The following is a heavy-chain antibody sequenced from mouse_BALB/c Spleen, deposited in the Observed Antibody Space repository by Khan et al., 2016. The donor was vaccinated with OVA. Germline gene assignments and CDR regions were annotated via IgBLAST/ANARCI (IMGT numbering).Heavy chain of an antibody. CDR3: ARRTTEYALDY. D-gene: IGHD2-14*01. CDR1: GYTFTSHT. CDR2: INPRSG. V-gene: IGHV1-4*01. J-gene: IGHJ4*01. Sequence: QVQLKQSGAELARPGASVKMSCKASGYTFTSHTIHWIKQRPGQGLEWIGYINPRSGYNQKLNDKATLTADISSSTAYMQLSSLTSEDSAVYYWARRTTEYALDYGGQGPQSPSPQ.